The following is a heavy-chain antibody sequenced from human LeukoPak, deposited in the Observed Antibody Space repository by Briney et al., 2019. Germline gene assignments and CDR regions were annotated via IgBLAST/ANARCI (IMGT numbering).Heavy chain of an antibody. V-gene: IGHV4-30-4*08. J-gene: IGHJ5*02. Sequence: SETLSLTCTVSGGSISSGDYYWSWIRQPPGKGLEWIGYIYYSGSTYYNPPLKSRVTISVDTSKNQFSLKLSSVTAADTAVYYCARAGLVVPAARGDWFDPWGQGTLVTVSS. CDR1: GGSISSGDYY. CDR3: ARAGLVVPAARGDWFDP. D-gene: IGHD2-2*01. CDR2: IYYSGST.